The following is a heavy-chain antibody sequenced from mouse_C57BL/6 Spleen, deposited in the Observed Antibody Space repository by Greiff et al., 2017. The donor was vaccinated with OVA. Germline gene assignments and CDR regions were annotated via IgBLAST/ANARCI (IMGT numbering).Heavy chain of an antibody. CDR2: IDPSDSYT. D-gene: IGHD2-10*02. CDR3: SSSSVEYGYFDV. V-gene: IGHV1-50*01. J-gene: IGHJ1*03. Sequence: QVQLQQPGAELVKPGASVKLSCKASGYIFTSYWMQWVKQRPGQGLEWVGEIDPSDSYTHYNQKFKGKATLTVDTSSSTAYMQLNSLTSEDSAVYYCSSSSVEYGYFDVWDKGTTVTVSS. CDR1: GYIFTSYW.